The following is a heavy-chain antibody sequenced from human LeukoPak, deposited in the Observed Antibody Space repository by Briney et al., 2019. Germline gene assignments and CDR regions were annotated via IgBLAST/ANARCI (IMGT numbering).Heavy chain of an antibody. CDR2: IYYGGST. V-gene: IGHV4-39*01. J-gene: IGHJ5*02. CDR3: ARIGGGSWRNPGYWFDP. Sequence: PSETLSLTCAVSGASISSASDCWGWIRQPPGKGLEWLGSIYYGGSTYDNPSLRSRVTISVDTSKNQFSLKLTSVTAADTAVYYCARIGGGSWRNPGYWFDPWGQGNLVTVSS. CDR1: GASISSASDC. D-gene: IGHD2-15*01.